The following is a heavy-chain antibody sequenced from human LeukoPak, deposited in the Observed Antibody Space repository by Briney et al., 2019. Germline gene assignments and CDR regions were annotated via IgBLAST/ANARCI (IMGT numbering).Heavy chain of an antibody. J-gene: IGHJ4*02. Sequence: GGSLRLSCAASGFTVSSNYMSWVRQAPGKGLEWVSVIYSGGRTYYAESVKGRFTISRDNSKNTMYLQMNSLRAEDTAVYYCAKDATYYDFWKSFDYWGQGTLVTVSS. V-gene: IGHV3-53*01. CDR2: IYSGGRT. D-gene: IGHD3-3*01. CDR3: AKDATYYDFWKSFDY. CDR1: GFTVSSNY.